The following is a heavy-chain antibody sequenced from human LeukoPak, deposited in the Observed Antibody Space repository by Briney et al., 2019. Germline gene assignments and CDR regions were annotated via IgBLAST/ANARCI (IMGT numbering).Heavy chain of an antibody. Sequence: SETLSLTCTVSGGSISSYYWSWIRQPPGKGLEWIGYIYHSGSTYYNPSLKSRVTISVDRSKNQFSLKLSSVTAADTAVYYCAREEYSSSWYYFDYWGQGTLVTVSS. D-gene: IGHD6-13*01. V-gene: IGHV4-59*12. CDR2: IYHSGST. CDR3: AREEYSSSWYYFDY. CDR1: GGSISSYY. J-gene: IGHJ4*02.